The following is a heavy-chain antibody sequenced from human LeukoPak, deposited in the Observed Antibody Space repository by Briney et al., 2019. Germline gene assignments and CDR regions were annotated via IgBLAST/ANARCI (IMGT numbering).Heavy chain of an antibody. J-gene: IGHJ6*03. D-gene: IGHD5-18*01. Sequence: GGSLRLPWPASGFTVSGNFMSWVRQAPGKGLEGVSVFYSGGTTYYADSVRGRFTISRDNSKNTLHLQMNSLRAEDTAVYYCARDGYGNNYMDVWGKGTTVTVSS. CDR1: GFTVSGNF. V-gene: IGHV3-53*01. CDR2: FYSGGTT. CDR3: ARDGYGNNYMDV.